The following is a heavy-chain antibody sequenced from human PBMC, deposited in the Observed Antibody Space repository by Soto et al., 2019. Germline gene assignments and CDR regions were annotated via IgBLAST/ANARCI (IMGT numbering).Heavy chain of an antibody. CDR3: ATAVTAGIYYNYGMDV. D-gene: IGHD6-13*01. CDR2: IIPASATA. V-gene: IGHV1-69*14. Sequence: QVHLVQSGAEVKKPGSSVNISCKASGGSFSTYGINWVRKSPGQGLEWMGGIIPASATANYAQKFQGRVTITADKSTNIAHMQMSSLRSEDTAVYYCATAVTAGIYYNYGMDVWGQGTTVTVSS. J-gene: IGHJ6*02. CDR1: GGSFSTYG.